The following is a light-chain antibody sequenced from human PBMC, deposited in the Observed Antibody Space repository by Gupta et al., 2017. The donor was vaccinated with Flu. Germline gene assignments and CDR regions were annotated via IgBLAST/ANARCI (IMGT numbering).Light chain of an antibody. CDR3: DTEDSSRSVSV. Sequence: KGTSPMTGTCSNIGNNYLFWSPQLPASAPKLLIYDNSKRTTGIPARFSGSKSATSATLPITWVQTGDEAVYYCDTEDSSRSVSVFGSGTKLTVL. CDR2: DNS. V-gene: IGLV1-51*01. J-gene: IGLJ1*01. CDR1: CSNIGNNY.